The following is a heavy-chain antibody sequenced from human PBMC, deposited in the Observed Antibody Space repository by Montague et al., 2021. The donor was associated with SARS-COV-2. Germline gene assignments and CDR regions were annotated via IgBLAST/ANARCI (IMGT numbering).Heavy chain of an antibody. V-gene: IGHV4-39*02. CDR2: IYYGGST. J-gene: IGHJ4*02. D-gene: IGHD6-13*01. CDR3: ARDSIAAAGTDY. CDR1: GGSISTYYY. Sequence: SETLSLTCTVSGGSISTYYYWGWIRQPPGKGLEWIGSIYYGGSTYYNPSLKSRVTISVDTSMNHFSLKLSSVTAADTAVYYCARDSIAAAGTDYWGQGTLVTVSS.